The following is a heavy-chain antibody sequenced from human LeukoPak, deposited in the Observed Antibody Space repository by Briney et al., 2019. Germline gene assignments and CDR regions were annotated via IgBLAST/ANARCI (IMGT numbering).Heavy chain of an antibody. CDR1: GGTFSSYA. D-gene: IGHD2-15*01. J-gene: IGHJ6*03. CDR3: ARQYCSGGSCYRSYMDA. CDR2: IIPIFGTA. Sequence: SVKVSCKASGGTFSSYAISWVRQAPGQGLEWMGGIIPIFGTANYAQKFQGRVTITTDESTSTAYMELSSLRSEDTAVYYCARQYCSGGSCYRSYMDAWGKGTTVTVSS. V-gene: IGHV1-69*05.